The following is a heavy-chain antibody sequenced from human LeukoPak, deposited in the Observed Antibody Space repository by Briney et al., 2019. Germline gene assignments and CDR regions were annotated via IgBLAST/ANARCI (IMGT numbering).Heavy chain of an antibody. V-gene: IGHV4-59*01. D-gene: IGHD3-10*01. J-gene: IGHJ4*02. CDR2: IYYSGST. Sequence: SETLSLTCTVSGGSISSYYWSWIRQPPGKGLEWIGYIYYSGSTNYNPSLKSRVTISVDTSKNQFSLKLSSVTAADTAVYYCARGTYYYGSGSYRLGGGLDYWGQGTLVTVSS. CDR3: ARGTYYYGSGSYRLGGGLDY. CDR1: GGSISSYY.